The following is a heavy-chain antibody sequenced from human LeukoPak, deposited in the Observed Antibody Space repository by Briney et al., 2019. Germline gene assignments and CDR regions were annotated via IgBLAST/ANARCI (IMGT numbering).Heavy chain of an antibody. J-gene: IGHJ2*01. Sequence: SGGSLRLSCAASGFTVTSSYMSWVRQTPGRGLEWLSIIYSDGSTYYADSVRGRFTISRDNSKNTLYLQMNSLRAEDTAVYFCARVSSSLIWYFDLWGRGTLVTVSS. V-gene: IGHV3-66*01. CDR1: GFTVTSSY. CDR3: ARVSSSLIWYFDL. D-gene: IGHD6-19*01. CDR2: IYSDGST.